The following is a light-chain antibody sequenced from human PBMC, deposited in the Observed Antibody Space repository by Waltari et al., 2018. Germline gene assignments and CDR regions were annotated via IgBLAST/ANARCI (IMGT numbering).Light chain of an antibody. CDR3: QHYYSDSRA. CDR1: QSISRW. Sequence: DIQMTQSPSTLSASVGDRVTITCRASQSISRWLAWWQQKPGKAPKLLIYKASSLASDVPSRFSGSGFGTDFTLTVSSLQPDDLATYYGQHYYSDSRAFGQGTKVEVK. CDR2: KAS. J-gene: IGKJ1*01. V-gene: IGKV1-5*03.